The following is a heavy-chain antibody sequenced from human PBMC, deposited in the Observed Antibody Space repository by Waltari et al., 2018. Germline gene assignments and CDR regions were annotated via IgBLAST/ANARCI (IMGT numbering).Heavy chain of an antibody. CDR1: GGSFSGHY. V-gene: IGHV4-34*01. CDR2: INHSGGT. J-gene: IGHJ5*02. Sequence: QVQLQQWGAGLLKPSEPLSLTCAVYGGSFSGHYGSWIRQPPGKGLEGIGEINHSGGTNYNPSLKSRVTISVDTSKNQFSLKLSSVTAADTAVYYCARKRTVGFDPWGQGTLVTVSS. CDR3: ARKRTVGFDP.